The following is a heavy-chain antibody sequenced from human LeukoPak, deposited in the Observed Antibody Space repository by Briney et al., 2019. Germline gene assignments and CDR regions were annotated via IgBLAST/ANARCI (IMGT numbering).Heavy chain of an antibody. CDR2: INSDGSST. V-gene: IGHV3-74*01. CDR1: GFTFSSYW. D-gene: IGHD5-18*01. CDR3: VRDGYSYGFMLAFDI. Sequence: PGGSLRLSCAASGFTFSSYWMHWVRQAPGKGLVWVTHINSDGSSTSYADSVKGRFTISRDSAKNTLYLQMNSLRAEDTAVYYCVRDGYSYGFMLAFDIWGLGTRVTVSS. J-gene: IGHJ3*02.